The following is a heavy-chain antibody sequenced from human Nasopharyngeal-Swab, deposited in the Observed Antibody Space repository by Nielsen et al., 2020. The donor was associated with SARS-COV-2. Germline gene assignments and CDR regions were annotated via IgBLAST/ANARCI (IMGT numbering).Heavy chain of an antibody. V-gene: IGHV3-7*01. Sequence: GGSLRLSCAASGFTFSSYWMSWVRQAPGKGLEWVANIKRDGSEKYYADSVKGRSTVSRDNAKSSLYLQMNSLRAEDTAVYYCAREWEAYGYLWGNYRYTIFDYWGRGTLVTVSS. D-gene: IGHD3-16*02. CDR2: IKRDGSEK. CDR3: AREWEAYGYLWGNYRYTIFDY. J-gene: IGHJ4*01. CDR1: GFTFSSYW.